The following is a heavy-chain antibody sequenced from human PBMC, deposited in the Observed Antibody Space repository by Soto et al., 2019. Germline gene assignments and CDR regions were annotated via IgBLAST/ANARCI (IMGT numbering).Heavy chain of an antibody. Sequence: HPDALGRTCSVAGGSISGGGDYWSCIRQHPGKGLEWIGYIYYSASTDYNPSRKSRVKISVDTGKRQFSLKLSSVTAADTAVYYCASSYSPVTTLRFDYWGQGNLVTVS. CDR2: IYYSAST. CDR3: ASSYSPVTTLRFDY. J-gene: IGHJ4*02. CDR1: GGSISGGGDY. V-gene: IGHV4-61*08. D-gene: IGHD4-17*01.